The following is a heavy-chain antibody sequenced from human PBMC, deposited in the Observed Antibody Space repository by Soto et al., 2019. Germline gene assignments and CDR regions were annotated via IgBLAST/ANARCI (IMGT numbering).Heavy chain of an antibody. J-gene: IGHJ6*02. Sequence: ASVKVSCKASGYTFTGYYMHWVRQAPGQGLEWMGWINPDSGGTNYAQKFQERVTMTRDTSISTAYMELSSLRSEDTAVYYCAAEFGTVGARDYYYYGMDVWGQGTTVTVSS. V-gene: IGHV1-2*02. D-gene: IGHD1-26*01. CDR3: AAEFGTVGARDYYYYGMDV. CDR2: INPDSGGT. CDR1: GYTFTGYY.